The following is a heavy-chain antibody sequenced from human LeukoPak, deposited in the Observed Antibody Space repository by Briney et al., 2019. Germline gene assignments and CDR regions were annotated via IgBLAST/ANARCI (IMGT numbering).Heavy chain of an antibody. CDR1: GGSFSGYY. J-gene: IGHJ6*02. Sequence: PSETLSLTCAVYGGSFSGYYLSWIRQPPGKGLEWIGEINHSGSTNYNPSLKSRVTISVDTSKNQFSLKLSSVTAADTAVYYCARPLGQGNEYGIDVWGQGTTVTVSS. CDR3: ARPLGQGNEYGIDV. D-gene: IGHD1-1*01. V-gene: IGHV4-34*01. CDR2: INHSGST.